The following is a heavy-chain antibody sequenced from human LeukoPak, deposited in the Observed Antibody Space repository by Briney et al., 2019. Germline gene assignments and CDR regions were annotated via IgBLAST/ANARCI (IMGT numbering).Heavy chain of an antibody. CDR3: ARLYDSSGYYYPFDY. Sequence: TSETLSLTCTVSGGSISSYYWSWIRQPPGKGLEWIGYIYYSGSTNYNPSLKSRVTISVDTSKNHFSLKLSSVTAADTAVYYCARLYDSSGYYYPFDYWGQGTLVTASS. D-gene: IGHD3-22*01. V-gene: IGHV4-59*08. CDR2: IYYSGST. CDR1: GGSISSYY. J-gene: IGHJ4*02.